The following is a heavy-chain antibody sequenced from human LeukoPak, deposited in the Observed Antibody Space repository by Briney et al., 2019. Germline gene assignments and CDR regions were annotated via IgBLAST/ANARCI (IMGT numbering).Heavy chain of an antibody. CDR3: ARHAVPAMVSNYYYGMDV. Sequence: PSETLSLTCTVSGGSISSYYWSWIRQPPGKGLEWIGYIYYSGSTNYNPSLKSRVTISVDTSKNQFPLKLSSVTAADTAVYYCARHAVPAMVSNYYYGMDVWGQGTTVTVSS. D-gene: IGHD5-18*01. CDR2: IYYSGST. V-gene: IGHV4-59*08. J-gene: IGHJ6*02. CDR1: GGSISSYY.